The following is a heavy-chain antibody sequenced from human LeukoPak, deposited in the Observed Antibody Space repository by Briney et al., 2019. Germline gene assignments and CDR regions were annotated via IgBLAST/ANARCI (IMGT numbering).Heavy chain of an antibody. CDR3: ARDRADSSETNDY. J-gene: IGHJ4*02. Sequence: GSSVKVSCKASGGTFSSYAISWVRQAPGQGLEWMGRIIPILGIANYAQKFQGRVTITADKSTSTAYMELSSLRSEDPAVYYCARDRADSSETNDYWGQGTLVTVSS. CDR2: IIPILGIA. V-gene: IGHV1-69*04. CDR1: GGTFSSYA. D-gene: IGHD3-22*01.